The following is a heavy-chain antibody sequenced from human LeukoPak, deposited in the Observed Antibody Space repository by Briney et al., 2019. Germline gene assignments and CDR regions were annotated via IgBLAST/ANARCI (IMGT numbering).Heavy chain of an antibody. D-gene: IGHD6-6*01. CDR2: ISYDGSNK. CDR1: GFTFSSYG. J-gene: IGHJ6*02. V-gene: IGHV3-30*18. Sequence: GGSLRLSCAASGFTFSSYGMHWVRQAPGKGLEWVAVISYDGSNKYYADSVKGRFTISRDNSKNTLYLQMNSLRAEDTAVYYCAKPLYSSSPYYYYYYGMDVWGQGTTVTVSS. CDR3: AKPLYSSSPYYYYYYGMDV.